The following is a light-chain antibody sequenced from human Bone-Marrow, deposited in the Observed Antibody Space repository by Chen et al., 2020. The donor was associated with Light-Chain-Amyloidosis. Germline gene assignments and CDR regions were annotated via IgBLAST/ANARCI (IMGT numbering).Light chain of an antibody. CDR3: QQYDTVPRT. CDR1: QDISNY. J-gene: IGKJ2*02. CDR2: DAS. Sequence: DIQMTQSPSSLSASVGDRVTITCQASQDISNYLNWYQQKPGKAPKLLIYDASNLETGVPSRFSGSGSGTDFTFTISSLQPEDIATYYCQQYDTVPRTFGQGTKVEIK. V-gene: IGKV1-33*01.